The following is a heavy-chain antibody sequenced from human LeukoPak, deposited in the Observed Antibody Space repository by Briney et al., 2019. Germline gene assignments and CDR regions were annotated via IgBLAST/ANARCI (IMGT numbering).Heavy chain of an antibody. V-gene: IGHV4-34*01. CDR2: INHSGST. CDR3: ASRLKIVVVPAAIHY. J-gene: IGHJ4*02. Sequence: SETLSLTCAVYGGSFSGYYWSWIRQPPGKGREGIGEINHSGSTNYNPSLKSRVTISVDTSKNQFSLKLSSVTAADTAVYYCASRLKIVVVPAAIHYWGQGTLVTVSS. CDR1: GGSFSGYY. D-gene: IGHD2-2*01.